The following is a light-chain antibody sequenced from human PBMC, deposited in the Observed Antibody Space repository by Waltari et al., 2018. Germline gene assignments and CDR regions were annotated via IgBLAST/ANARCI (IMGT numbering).Light chain of an antibody. CDR3: QQYNSYGT. J-gene: IGKJ1*01. CDR1: QSISSW. CDR2: DAS. V-gene: IGKV1-5*01. Sequence: DIQMTQSPSTLSASVGARVTIPCRASQSISSWLAWYQQKPGKAPKLLIYDASSLESGVPSRFSGSGSGTEFTLTISSLQPDDFATYYCQQYNSYGTFGQGTKVEIK.